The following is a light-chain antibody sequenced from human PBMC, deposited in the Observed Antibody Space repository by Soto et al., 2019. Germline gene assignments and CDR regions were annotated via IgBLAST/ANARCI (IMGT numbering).Light chain of an antibody. CDR1: QAISSY. CDR3: QQSLTTPTT. V-gene: IGKV1-39*01. Sequence: DIQMTQSPSSLSASVGDRVTITCRADQAISSYLNWFQQKPGTAPRLLVFGASHLQTGVPSRFSGSGSGTHFTLTISGLQPEDFATYFCQQSLTTPTTFGQGTRVDIK. J-gene: IGKJ5*01. CDR2: GAS.